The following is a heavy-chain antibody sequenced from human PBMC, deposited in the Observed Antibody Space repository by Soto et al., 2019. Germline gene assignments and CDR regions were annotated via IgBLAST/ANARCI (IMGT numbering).Heavy chain of an antibody. CDR2: IYYSGST. CDR1: GGSISSGGYY. D-gene: IGHD2-21*02. J-gene: IGHJ4*02. CDR3: ARDMCGDCFSFDD. Sequence: QVQLQESGPGLVKPSQTLSLTCTVSGGSISSGGYYWSWIRQHPGKGLEWIGYIYYSGSTYYNPSLYSPVTTSVATSRSQFSLKLSSVTAADTAVYYCARDMCGDCFSFDDWGQGTLVTVSS. V-gene: IGHV4-31*01.